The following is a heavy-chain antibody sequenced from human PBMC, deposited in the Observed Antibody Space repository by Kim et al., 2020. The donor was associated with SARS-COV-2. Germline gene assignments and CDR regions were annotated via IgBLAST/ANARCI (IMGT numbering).Heavy chain of an antibody. CDR2: ISSSGSTI. CDR3: ARFKGGPLWFGESYYYYGMDV. Sequence: GGSLRLSCAASGFTFSDYYMSWIRQAPGKGLEWVSYISSSGSTIYYADSVKGRFTISRDNAKNSLYLQMNSLRAEDTAVYYCARFKGGPLWFGESYYYYGMDVWGQGTTVTVSS. J-gene: IGHJ6*02. CDR1: GFTFSDYY. D-gene: IGHD3-10*01. V-gene: IGHV3-11*01.